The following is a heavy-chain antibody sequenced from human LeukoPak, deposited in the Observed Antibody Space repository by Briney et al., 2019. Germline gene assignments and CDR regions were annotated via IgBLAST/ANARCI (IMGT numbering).Heavy chain of an antibody. D-gene: IGHD4-23*01. CDR1: AFTFSSYA. CDR2: ISGSGGST. J-gene: IGHJ4*02. V-gene: IGHV3-23*01. CDR3: AKSLRGGNLLWDY. Sequence: PGGSLRLSCAASAFTFSSYAMSWVRQAPGKGLEWVSAISGSGGSTYYADSVKGRFTISRDNSKNTLYLQMNSLRAEDTAVYYCAKSLRGGNLLWDYWGQGTLVTVSS.